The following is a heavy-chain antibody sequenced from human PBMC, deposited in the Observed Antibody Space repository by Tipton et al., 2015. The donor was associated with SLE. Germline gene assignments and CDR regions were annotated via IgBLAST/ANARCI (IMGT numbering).Heavy chain of an antibody. CDR2: ISWNSGSI. V-gene: IGHV3-9*01. CDR1: GFTFSSYE. CDR3: ARRGAAAGTNWYFDL. J-gene: IGHJ2*01. D-gene: IGHD6-13*01. Sequence: RSLRLSCAASGFTFSSYEMNWVRQAPGKGLEWVSGISWNSGSIGYADSVKGRFTISRDNAKNSLYLQMNSLRAEDTALYYCARRGAAAGTNWYFDLWGRGTLVTVSS.